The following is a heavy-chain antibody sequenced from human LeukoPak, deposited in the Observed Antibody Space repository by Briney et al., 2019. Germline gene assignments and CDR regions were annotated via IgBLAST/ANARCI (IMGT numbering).Heavy chain of an antibody. CDR1: GFTFNTYW. CDR3: TKGGTVGFDS. Sequence: GGSLRLSCAASGFTFNTYWMHWVRQSPGKGLVWVSRINSDGSSTTYADSVKGRFTISRDNAKNTVYLQMNSLRDEDTAVYYCTKGGTVGFDSWGRGTVVTVSS. J-gene: IGHJ4*02. CDR2: INSDGSST. D-gene: IGHD1-1*01. V-gene: IGHV3-74*01.